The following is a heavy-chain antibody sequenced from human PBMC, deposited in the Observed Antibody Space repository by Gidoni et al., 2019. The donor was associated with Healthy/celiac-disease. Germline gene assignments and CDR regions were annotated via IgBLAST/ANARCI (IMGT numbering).Heavy chain of an antibody. CDR1: GFTFSSYV. V-gene: IGHV3-23*04. J-gene: IGHJ4*02. D-gene: IGHD1-26*01. CDR3: AKYRALWELDY. CDR2: ISGSCGST. Sequence: EVQMVESGGGLVQPGGSLRLSCATCGFTFSSYVMSWVCQAPGKGLEWFSAISGSCGSTYYADSVKGLFTISRDNSKNTLYLQMNSLRAEDTAVYYCAKYRALWELDYWSQGTLSPSPQ.